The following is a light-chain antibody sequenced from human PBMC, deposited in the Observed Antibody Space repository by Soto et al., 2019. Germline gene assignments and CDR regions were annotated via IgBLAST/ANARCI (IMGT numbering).Light chain of an antibody. CDR2: GAS. J-gene: IGKJ1*01. V-gene: IGKV3-20*01. Sequence: EIVFTQSPCTLSLSAGERATLSCRASQSVSNNYLAWYQQKPGQAPRLPIYGASNRATGIPDRFSGSGSGTDFTLTISRLEPEDFAVYYCQQYGSSGTFGQGTKVDIK. CDR1: QSVSNNY. CDR3: QQYGSSGT.